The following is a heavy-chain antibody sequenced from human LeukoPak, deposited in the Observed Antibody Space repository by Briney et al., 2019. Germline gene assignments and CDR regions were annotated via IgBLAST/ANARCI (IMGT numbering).Heavy chain of an antibody. CDR2: ISAYNGNA. CDR1: GYTFTSYG. Sequence: ASVKVSCKASGYTFTSYGISWVRQAPGQGLEWMGWISAYNGNANYAQKLQGRITMTTDTSTSTAYMELRSLRSDDTAVYYCARAHIVVVPAAIRAYWFDPWGQGTLVTVSS. D-gene: IGHD2-2*01. V-gene: IGHV1-18*01. J-gene: IGHJ5*02. CDR3: ARAHIVVVPAAIRAYWFDP.